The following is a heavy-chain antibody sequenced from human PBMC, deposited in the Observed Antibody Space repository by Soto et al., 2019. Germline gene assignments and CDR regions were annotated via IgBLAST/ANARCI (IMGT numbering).Heavy chain of an antibody. CDR2: IYYSGST. J-gene: IGHJ4*02. CDR3: ARGGWGAMIVVVPSHY. D-gene: IGHD3-22*01. V-gene: IGHV4-59*01. CDR1: GGSISSYY. Sequence: PSETLSLTCTVSGGSISSYYWIWIRQPPGKGLEWIGYIYYSGSTNYNPSLKSRVTISVDTSKNQFSLKLSSVTAADTAVYYCARGGWGAMIVVVPSHYWGQGTLVTVSS.